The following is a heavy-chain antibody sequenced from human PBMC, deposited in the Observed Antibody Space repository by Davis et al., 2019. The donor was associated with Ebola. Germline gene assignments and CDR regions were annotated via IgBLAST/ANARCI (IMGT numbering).Heavy chain of an antibody. V-gene: IGHV1-18*01. D-gene: IGHD3-3*01. J-gene: IGHJ4*02. CDR2: MNPNSGNT. Sequence: ASVKVSCKASGYTFTSYGISWVRQAPGQGLEWMGWMNPNSGNTGYAQKLQGRVTMTTDTSTSTAYMELRSLRSDDTAVYYCARDRRTIFGAAYYFDYWGQGTLVTVSS. CDR1: GYTFTSYG. CDR3: ARDRRTIFGAAYYFDY.